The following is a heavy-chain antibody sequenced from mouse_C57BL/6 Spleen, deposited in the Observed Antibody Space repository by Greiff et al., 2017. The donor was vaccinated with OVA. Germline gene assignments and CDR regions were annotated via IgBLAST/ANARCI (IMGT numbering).Heavy chain of an antibody. D-gene: IGHD1-1*02. Sequence: QVQLQQPGAELVKPGASVKLSCKASGYTFTSYWMQWVKQRPGQGLEWIGEIDPSDSYTNYNQKFKGKATLTVDTSSSTAYMQLSSLTSEDSAVYYCTRLGGGYYAMDYWGQGTSVTVSS. CDR3: TRLGGGYYAMDY. CDR2: IDPSDSYT. CDR1: GYTFTSYW. V-gene: IGHV1-50*01. J-gene: IGHJ4*01.